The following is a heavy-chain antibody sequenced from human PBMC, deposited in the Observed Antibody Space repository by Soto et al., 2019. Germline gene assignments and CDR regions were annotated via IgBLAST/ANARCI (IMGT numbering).Heavy chain of an antibody. CDR1: GGSFSGYY. J-gene: IGHJ4*02. Sequence: SETLSLTCAVYGGSFSGYYWSWIRQPPGKGLEWIGEINHSGSTNYNPSLKSRVTISVDTSTIQFSLKLSSVTAADTAVYYCARTYYYDSSGYYLRGYYFDYWGQGTLVTVSS. V-gene: IGHV4-34*01. CDR2: INHSGST. CDR3: ARTYYYDSSGYYLRGYYFDY. D-gene: IGHD3-22*01.